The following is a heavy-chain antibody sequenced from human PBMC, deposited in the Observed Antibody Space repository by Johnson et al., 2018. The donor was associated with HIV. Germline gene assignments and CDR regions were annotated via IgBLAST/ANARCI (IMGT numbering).Heavy chain of an antibody. D-gene: IGHD2-21*01. CDR3: ARGIGDEYAFDV. J-gene: IGHJ3*01. CDR1: GFTFSSYG. CDR2: IHYDGSNK. Sequence: QVQLVESGGGVVQPGGSLRLSCAASGFTFSSYGMHWVRQAPGKGLEWVAFIHYDGSNKYYADSVKGRFTISRDNSKNTLYLQMNSLRAEDTALYYCARGIGDEYAFDVWGQGTMVTVSS. V-gene: IGHV3-30*02.